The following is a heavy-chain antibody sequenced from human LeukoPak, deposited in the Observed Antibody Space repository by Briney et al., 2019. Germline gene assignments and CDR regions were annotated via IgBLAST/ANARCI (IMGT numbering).Heavy chain of an antibody. V-gene: IGHV4-4*07. CDR2: IQISGST. J-gene: IGHJ4*02. D-gene: IGHD6-19*01. CDR1: GGSISSNY. CDR3: ARDQGSGWYDY. Sequence: SETLSLTCTVSGGSISSNYWNWIRQPAGRGLEWIGRIQISGSTNYNPSLKSRVALSVDKSKNQFSLKLSSVTAADAAVYYCARDQGSGWYDYWGQGTLVTVSS.